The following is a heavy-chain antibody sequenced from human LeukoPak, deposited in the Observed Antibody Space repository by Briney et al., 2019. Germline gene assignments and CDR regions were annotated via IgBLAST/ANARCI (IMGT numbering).Heavy chain of an antibody. Sequence: GASVKVSCKASGGTFSSYAISWVRQAPGQGLEWMGGIIPIFGTANYAQKFQGRVTITTDESTSTAYMELSSLRSEDTALYYCTTVILNTIPFDFWGQGTQVTVSS. CDR3: TTVILNTIPFDF. V-gene: IGHV1-69*05. D-gene: IGHD1-1*01. J-gene: IGHJ4*02. CDR1: GGTFSSYA. CDR2: IIPIFGTA.